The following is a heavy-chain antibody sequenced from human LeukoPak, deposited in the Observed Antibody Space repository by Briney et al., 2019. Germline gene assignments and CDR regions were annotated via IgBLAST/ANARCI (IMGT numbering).Heavy chain of an antibody. CDR3: ARGRISLYGMDV. D-gene: IGHD2-15*01. Sequence: GGSLRLSCAASGFTFSSYWMHWVRQAPGKGLVWVSRINSDGSSTSYADSVKGRFTISRDNARNTLYLQMNSLRAEDTAVYYCARGRISLYGMDVWGQGTTVTVSS. J-gene: IGHJ6*02. CDR1: GFTFSSYW. V-gene: IGHV3-74*01. CDR2: INSDGSST.